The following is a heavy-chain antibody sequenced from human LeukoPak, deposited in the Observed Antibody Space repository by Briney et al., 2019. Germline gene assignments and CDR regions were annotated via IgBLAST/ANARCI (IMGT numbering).Heavy chain of an antibody. CDR2: ISWNSGSI. D-gene: IGHD5-24*01. J-gene: IGHJ4*02. CDR3: ARSVEMATRIDY. Sequence: GGSLRLSCAASGFILDDYAMHWVRQAPGKGREWVSGISWNSGSIGYADSVKGRFTISRDNAKNSLYLQKNSLRAEDMALYYCARSVEMATRIDYWGQGTLVTVSS. CDR1: GFILDDYA. V-gene: IGHV3-9*03.